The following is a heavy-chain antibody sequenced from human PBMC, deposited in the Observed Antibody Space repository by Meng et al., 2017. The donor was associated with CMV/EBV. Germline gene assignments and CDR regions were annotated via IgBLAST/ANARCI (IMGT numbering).Heavy chain of an antibody. V-gene: IGHV1-18*01. CDR1: GYTFTSYV. D-gene: IGHD3-9*01. CDR2: ISAYNGNT. CDR3: ARNAFGNDILSYFDY. Sequence: ASVTVSCKASGYTFTSYVISWVRQAPGQGLEWMGWISAYNGNTNYAQKLQGRVTMTTDTSTSTAYMELRSLRSDDTAAYYCARNAFGNDILSYFDYWGQGTLVTVSS. J-gene: IGHJ4*02.